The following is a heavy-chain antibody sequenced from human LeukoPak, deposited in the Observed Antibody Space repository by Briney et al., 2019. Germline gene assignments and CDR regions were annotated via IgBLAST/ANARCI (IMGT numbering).Heavy chain of an antibody. V-gene: IGHV4-30-2*01. D-gene: IGHD2-15*01. CDR2: IYHSENT. Sequence: SETLSLTCAVSGGSISSGRYSWSWIRQPPGKGLEWIGYIYHSENTYYNPSLKSRVTISEDRSKNQFSLKLSSVTAADTAVYFCARAPGYCSGGSCPDYYFGMDVWGQGTTVTVSS. CDR3: ARAPGYCSGGSCPDYYFGMDV. CDR1: GGSISSGRYS. J-gene: IGHJ6*02.